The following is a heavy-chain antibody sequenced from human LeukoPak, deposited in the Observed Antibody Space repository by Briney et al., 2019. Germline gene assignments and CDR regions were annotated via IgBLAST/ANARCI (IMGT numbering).Heavy chain of an antibody. V-gene: IGHV4-59*08. Sequence: SETLSLTCTVSGGSISSYYWSWIRQPPGKGLEWIGYIYYSGSTNYNPSLKSRVTISVDTSKNQFSLKLSSVTAADTAVYYCARYSGYADYWGQGTLVTVSS. CDR1: GGSISSYY. CDR2: IYYSGST. D-gene: IGHD5-12*01. CDR3: ARYSGYADY. J-gene: IGHJ4*02.